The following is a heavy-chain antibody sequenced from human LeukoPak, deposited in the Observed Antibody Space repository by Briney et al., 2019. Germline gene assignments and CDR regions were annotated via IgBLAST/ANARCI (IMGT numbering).Heavy chain of an antibody. V-gene: IGHV3-23*01. CDR1: QINLSNYG. D-gene: IGHD3-22*01. CDR2: ISDSGGTP. Sequence: GRSLRLYCAGSQINLSNYGMSWVRQAPGKGLEWVADISDSGGTPNYADSVKGQFTLSRDNPKNTLFLHMNSLGAVDTAVHCCANRGVVIRVIRVGFHKEAYYFDSWGQGALVTVSS. CDR3: ANRGVVIRVIRVGFHKEAYYFDS. J-gene: IGHJ4*02.